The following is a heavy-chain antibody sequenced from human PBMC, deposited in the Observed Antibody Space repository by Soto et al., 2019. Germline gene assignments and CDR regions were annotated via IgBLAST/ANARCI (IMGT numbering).Heavy chain of an antibody. CDR1: GGSISIGGYC. CDR2: IYYSGST. V-gene: IGHV4-31*03. D-gene: IGHD3-9*01. CDR3: ARMIDELRYFDWLHKAYYFDY. J-gene: IGHJ4*02. Sequence: SETLALTCTFSGGSISIGGYCWSWIRQHPGKGMEWIGYIYYSGSTYYNPSLKSRVTISVDTSKNQFSLKLSSVTAADTAVYYCARMIDELRYFDWLHKAYYFDYWGQGTLVTVSS.